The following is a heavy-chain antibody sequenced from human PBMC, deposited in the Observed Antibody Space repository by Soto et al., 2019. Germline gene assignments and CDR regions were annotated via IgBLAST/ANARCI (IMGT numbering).Heavy chain of an antibody. Sequence: GGSLRLSCEASGFTFSSYDMSWVRQAPGKGLEWVSAISGRGGSTYYADSVKGRFTISRDNSKNTLYLQMNSLRAEDTAVYYCAKTALYCSGGSCYHFDYWGQGTLVTVSS. D-gene: IGHD2-15*01. CDR1: GFTFSSYD. CDR2: ISGRGGST. V-gene: IGHV3-23*01. CDR3: AKTALYCSGGSCYHFDY. J-gene: IGHJ4*02.